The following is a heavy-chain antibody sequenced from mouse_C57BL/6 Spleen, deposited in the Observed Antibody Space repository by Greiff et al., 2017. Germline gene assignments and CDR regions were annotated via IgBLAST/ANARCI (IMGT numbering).Heavy chain of an antibody. D-gene: IGHD2-4*01. Sequence: VQLQQSGPELVKPGASVKISCKASGYSFTGYYMNWVKQSPEKSLEWIGEINPSTGGTTYNQKFKAKATLTVDKSSSTAYMQLKRLTSEDAAVYYCARYDYDEGWFGYWGQGTLVTVSA. CDR2: INPSTGGT. CDR1: GYSFTGYY. CDR3: ARYDYDEGWFGY. J-gene: IGHJ3*01. V-gene: IGHV1-42*01.